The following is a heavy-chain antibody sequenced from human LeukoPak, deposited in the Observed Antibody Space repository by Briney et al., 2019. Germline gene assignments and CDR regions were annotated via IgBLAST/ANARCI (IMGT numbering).Heavy chain of an antibody. D-gene: IGHD1-26*01. CDR3: ARGHIEWELLDGDN. Sequence: GGSLRLSCAASGFTFDDYAMHWVRQAPGKGLEWVSGISWNSGSIGYADSVKGRFTISRDNAKNSLYLQMNSLRAEDMALYYCARGHIEWELLDGDNWGQGTLVTVSS. CDR2: ISWNSGSI. V-gene: IGHV3-9*03. CDR1: GFTFDDYA. J-gene: IGHJ4*02.